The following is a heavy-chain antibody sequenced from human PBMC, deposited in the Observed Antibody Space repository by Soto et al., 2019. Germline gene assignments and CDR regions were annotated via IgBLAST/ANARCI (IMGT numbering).Heavy chain of an antibody. CDR2: MNPNSGNT. D-gene: IGHD3-10*01. Sequence: ASVKVSCKASGYTFTSYDINWVRQATGQGLEWMGWMNPNSGNTGYAQKFQGRVTMTRNTSISTAYMELSSLRSEDTAVYYCARGXFTMVRGVIITEDAFDIWGQGTMVTVSS. J-gene: IGHJ3*02. V-gene: IGHV1-8*01. CDR1: GYTFTSYD. CDR3: ARGXFTMVRGVIITEDAFDI.